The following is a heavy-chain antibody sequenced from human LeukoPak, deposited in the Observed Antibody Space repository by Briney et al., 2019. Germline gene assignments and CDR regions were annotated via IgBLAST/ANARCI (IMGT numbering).Heavy chain of an antibody. D-gene: IGHD6-13*01. CDR1: GYTFTSYD. J-gene: IGHJ4*02. CDR3: ARDAAAGKGSDY. CDR2: MNPNSGNT. V-gene: IGHV1-8*01. Sequence: ASVKVSCKASGYTFTSYDINWVRQATGQGLEWMGWMNPNSGNTGYAQKFQGRVTMTRNTSISTAYMELSSLRSEDTAVYYCARDAAAGKGSDYWGQGTLVTVSS.